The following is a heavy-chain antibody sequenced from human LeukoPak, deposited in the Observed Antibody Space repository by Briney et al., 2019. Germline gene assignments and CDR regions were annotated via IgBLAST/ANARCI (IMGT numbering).Heavy chain of an antibody. D-gene: IGHD5-18*01. Sequence: ASVKVSCKASGFTFINYYMHWVRQAPGQGLEWMGWISAYNGNTNYAQKLQGRVTMTTDTSTSTAYMELRSLRSDDTAVYYCAREGEDTAMVIDYWGQGTLVTVSS. CDR3: AREGEDTAMVIDY. V-gene: IGHV1-18*04. J-gene: IGHJ4*02. CDR2: ISAYNGNT. CDR1: GFTFINYY.